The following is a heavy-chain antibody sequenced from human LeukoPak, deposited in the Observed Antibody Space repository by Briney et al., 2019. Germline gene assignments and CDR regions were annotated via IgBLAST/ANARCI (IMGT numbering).Heavy chain of an antibody. CDR1: GGSITSYH. Sequence: PSXTLSLTCTVSGGSITSYHWTWIRQPPGKGLEWIGYMHYSGFTSYMPSLKSRVTISVDTSKNQFSLKLSSVTAADTAVYYCARLPSEEGSGWPYYFDYWGQGTLVTVSS. CDR2: MHYSGFT. CDR3: ARLPSEEGSGWPYYFDY. V-gene: IGHV4-59*08. D-gene: IGHD6-19*01. J-gene: IGHJ4*02.